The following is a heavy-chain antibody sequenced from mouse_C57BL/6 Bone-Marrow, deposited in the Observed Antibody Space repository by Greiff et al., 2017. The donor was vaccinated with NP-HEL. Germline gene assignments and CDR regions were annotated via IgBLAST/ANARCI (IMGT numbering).Heavy chain of an antibody. Sequence: EVQLQQSGPELVKPGASVKIPCKASGYTFTDYNMDWVKQSHGKSLEWIGDINPNNGGTIYNQKFKGKATLTVDKSSSTAYMELRRLTSEDTAVYDCARGITTGGSYAMDYWGQGTSVTVSS. D-gene: IGHD1-1*01. J-gene: IGHJ4*01. CDR1: GYTFTDYN. V-gene: IGHV1-18*01. CDR2: INPNNGGT. CDR3: ARGITTGGSYAMDY.